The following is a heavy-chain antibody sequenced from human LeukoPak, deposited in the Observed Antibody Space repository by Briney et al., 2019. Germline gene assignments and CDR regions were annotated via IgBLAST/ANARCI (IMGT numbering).Heavy chain of an antibody. CDR3: AKVNSIPYYVYVWGSYPTLDY. V-gene: IGHV3-30*18. CDR1: GFTFSSYG. J-gene: IGHJ4*02. CDR2: ISYDGSNK. D-gene: IGHD3-16*02. Sequence: GGSLRLSCAASGFTFSSYGMHWVRQAPGKGLEWVAVISYDGSNKYYADSVKGRFTISRDNSKNTLYLQMNSLRAEDTAVYYCAKVNSIPYYVYVWGSYPTLDYWGQGTLVTVSS.